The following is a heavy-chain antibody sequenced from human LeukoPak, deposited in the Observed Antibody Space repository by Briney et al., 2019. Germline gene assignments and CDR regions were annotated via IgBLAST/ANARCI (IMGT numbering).Heavy chain of an antibody. V-gene: IGHV3-23*01. CDR3: TKDAALITYFFVS. D-gene: IGHD3-16*01. Sequence: GGSRRLSCAASGFSYRYYAMSWVRQAPGKGLEWVSAICYSGGRTYYADSVKGRFTVSRDNYKNTLYLQMDSLRAEDTAVYYCTKDAALITYFFVSWGPGTLRSVSS. CDR2: ICYSGGRT. CDR1: GFSYRYYA. J-gene: IGHJ4*02.